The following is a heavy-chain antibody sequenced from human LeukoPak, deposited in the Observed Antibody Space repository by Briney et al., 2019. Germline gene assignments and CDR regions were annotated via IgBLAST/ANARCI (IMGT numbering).Heavy chain of an antibody. Sequence: ASVKVSCKASGYTFTSYGISWVRQAPGQGLEWMGWISAYNGSTNYAQKLQGRVTMTTDTSTSTAYMELRSLRSDDTAVYYCVRVDGGNSGKLFDYWGQETLVTVSS. V-gene: IGHV1-18*01. CDR2: ISAYNGST. CDR3: VRVDGGNSGKLFDY. D-gene: IGHD4-23*01. CDR1: GYTFTSYG. J-gene: IGHJ4*02.